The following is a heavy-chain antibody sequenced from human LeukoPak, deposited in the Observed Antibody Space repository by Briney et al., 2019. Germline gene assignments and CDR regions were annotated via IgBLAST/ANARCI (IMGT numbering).Heavy chain of an antibody. CDR3: ARADLSSWYYFDY. J-gene: IGHJ4*02. CDR2: MNPNSGNT. D-gene: IGHD6-13*01. CDR1: GYTFTSYD. V-gene: IGHV1-8*01. Sequence: ASVKVSCKASGYTFTSYDINWVRQATGQGLEWMGWMNPNSGNTGYAQKFQGRVTMTRNTSISTAYMELSSLRSEDTAVYYCARADLSSWYYFDYWGQGTLVTVSS.